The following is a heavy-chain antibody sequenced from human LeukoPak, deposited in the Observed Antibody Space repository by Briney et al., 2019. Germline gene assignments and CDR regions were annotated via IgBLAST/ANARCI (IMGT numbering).Heavy chain of an antibody. CDR3: ARVKRPCVELRCPSVGGPFDY. D-gene: IGHD4-17*01. V-gene: IGHV1-18*04. Sequence: ASVKVSCKASGYTFTSYGISWARQAPGQGLEWMGWISAYNGNTNYAQKLQGRVTMTTDTSTSTAYMELRSLRSDDTAVYYCARVKRPCVELRCPSVGGPFDYWGQGTLVTVSS. CDR1: GYTFTSYG. J-gene: IGHJ4*02. CDR2: ISAYNGNT.